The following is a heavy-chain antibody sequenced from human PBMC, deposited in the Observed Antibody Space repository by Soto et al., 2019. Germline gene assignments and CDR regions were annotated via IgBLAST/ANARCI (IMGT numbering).Heavy chain of an antibody. J-gene: IGHJ4*02. D-gene: IGHD3-10*01. CDR2: STAYNGNT. CDR3: SRRRYFSGARDLDY. V-gene: IGHV1-18*01. Sequence: QVQLVQSGAEVKKPGASVKVSCKASGYTFTSYGITWVRQAPGQGLAWMGWSTAYNGNTNYAQNLQGRVTMTTDTSTNTAYMELRSLRSDDTAVYYCSRRRYFSGARDLDYWGQGTLVTVSS. CDR1: GYTFTSYG.